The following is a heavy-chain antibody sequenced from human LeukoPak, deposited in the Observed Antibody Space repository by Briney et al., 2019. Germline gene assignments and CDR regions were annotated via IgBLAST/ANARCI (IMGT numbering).Heavy chain of an antibody. CDR3: ARGQRFGRGGYYYYYGMDV. V-gene: IGHV4-34*01. CDR1: GGSFSGYY. J-gene: IGHJ6*02. CDR2: INHSGST. D-gene: IGHD3-10*01. Sequence: SSETLSLTCAVYGGSFSGYYWSWIRQPPGKGLEWIGEINHSGSTNYNPSLKSRVTISVDTSKNQFSLKLSSVTAADTAVYYCARGQRFGRGGYYYYYGMDVWGQGTTVTVSS.